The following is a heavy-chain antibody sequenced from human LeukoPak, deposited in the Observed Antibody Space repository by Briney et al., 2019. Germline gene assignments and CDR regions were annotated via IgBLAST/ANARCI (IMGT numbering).Heavy chain of an antibody. V-gene: IGHV3-30*03. CDR1: GFTFSSYG. CDR3: ARDGIAVAATLDY. J-gene: IGHJ4*02. CDR2: ISYDGSNK. Sequence: GRSLRLSCAASGFTFSSYGMHWVRQAPGKGLEWVAVISYDGSNKYYADSVKGRFTISRDNSKNTLYLQMNSLRAEDTAVYYCARDGIAVAATLDYWGQGTLVTVSS. D-gene: IGHD6-19*01.